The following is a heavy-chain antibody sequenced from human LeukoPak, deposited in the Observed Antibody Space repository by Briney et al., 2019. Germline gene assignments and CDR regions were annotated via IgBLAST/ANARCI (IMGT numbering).Heavy chain of an antibody. Sequence: SETLSLTCTVSGGSISSYYWSWIRQPPGKGLEWTGYIYYSGSTNYNPSLKSRVTISVDTSKNQFPLKLSSVTAADTAVYYCARSRDTAMVTDAFDIWGQGTMVTVSS. D-gene: IGHD5-18*01. CDR2: IYYSGST. J-gene: IGHJ3*02. CDR3: ARSRDTAMVTDAFDI. CDR1: GGSISSYY. V-gene: IGHV4-59*08.